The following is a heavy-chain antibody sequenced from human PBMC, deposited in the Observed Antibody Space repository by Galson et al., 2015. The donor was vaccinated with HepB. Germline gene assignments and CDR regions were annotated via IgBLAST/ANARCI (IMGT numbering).Heavy chain of an antibody. CDR1: GFTFNGYV. CDR2: ISGSGDST. J-gene: IGHJ4*02. Sequence: SLRLSCAASGFTFNGYVMSWVRQAPGKGLEWVSGISGSGDSTYYADSVKGRFTISRDNSKNTIYMQMNSLRAEDTAVYYCAKGRSVLRDFDYWGQGTLVTVSS. V-gene: IGHV3-23*01. CDR3: AKGRSVLRDFDY. D-gene: IGHD4/OR15-4a*01.